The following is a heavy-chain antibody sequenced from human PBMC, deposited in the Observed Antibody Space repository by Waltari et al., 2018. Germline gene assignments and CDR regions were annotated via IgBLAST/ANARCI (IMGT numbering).Heavy chain of an antibody. Sequence: EVQLVESGGGLVQPGGSLRLSCAASGSTFRNFWMDWVRQAPGKGLEWVANIEEEGSERHYIDSVKGRFTISRDNAKNLLYLEMNSLRAVDTAVYYCSVSLNSWGQGTLVTVSS. J-gene: IGHJ4*02. CDR3: SVSLNS. CDR1: GSTFRNFW. V-gene: IGHV3-7*01. CDR2: IEEEGSER.